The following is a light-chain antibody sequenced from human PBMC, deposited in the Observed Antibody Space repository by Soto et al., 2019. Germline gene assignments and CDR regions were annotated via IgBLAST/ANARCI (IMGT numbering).Light chain of an antibody. V-gene: IGLV1-51*01. J-gene: IGLJ3*02. CDR3: AAWDDSLSLGV. CDR2: DNE. Sequence: QSVLTQPPSVSAAPGESVSMSCSGSRSNIGSNFVSWYQQFPGTAPKVVIYDNEKRPSGIPDRFSGYKSGTSATLDITGLQTGDEADYFCAAWDDSLSLGVFGGGTKLTVL. CDR1: RSNIGSNF.